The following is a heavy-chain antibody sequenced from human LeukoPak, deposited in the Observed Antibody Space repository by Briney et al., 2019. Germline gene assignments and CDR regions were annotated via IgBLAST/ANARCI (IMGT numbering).Heavy chain of an antibody. V-gene: IGHV3-30*18. J-gene: IGHJ4*02. CDR1: GFTFSSYG. CDR2: ISYDGSNK. CDR3: AKLVFPQDTASSDNFDY. D-gene: IGHD5-18*01. Sequence: GGSLRLSCAASGFTFSSYGMHWVRQAPGKGLEWVAVISYDGSNKYYADSVKGRFTISRDNSKNTLYLQMNSLRAEDTAVYYCAKLVFPQDTASSDNFDYWGQGTLVTVSS.